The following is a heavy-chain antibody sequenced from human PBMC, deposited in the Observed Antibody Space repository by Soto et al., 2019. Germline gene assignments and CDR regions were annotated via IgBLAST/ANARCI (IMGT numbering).Heavy chain of an antibody. CDR3: AHHTITPATNWFDP. CDR1: GFSLTTSGVG. V-gene: IGHV2-5*01. D-gene: IGHD2-2*01. Sequence: SGPTLVNPTQTLTLTCTFSGFSLTTSGVGVGWIRQPPGKALEWLALIYWNDDKRYGPSLRGRLTITKDTSKNQVVLAMTNMDPVDTATYYCAHHTITPATNWFDPWGLGTLVTVSS. CDR2: IYWNDDK. J-gene: IGHJ5*02.